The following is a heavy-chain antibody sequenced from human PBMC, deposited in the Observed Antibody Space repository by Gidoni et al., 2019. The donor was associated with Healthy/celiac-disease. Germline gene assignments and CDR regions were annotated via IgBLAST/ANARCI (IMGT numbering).Heavy chain of an antibody. V-gene: IGHV3-33*01. CDR3: ARVEDDYGGKGAFDY. D-gene: IGHD4-17*01. CDR2: IWYDGSNK. Sequence: QVQLVESGGGVVQPGRSLRLSCAASGFTSSSYGMHWFRQAPGKGLAWVAVIWYDGSNKYYADSVKGRFTISRDNSKNTLYLQMNSLRAEDTAVYYCARVEDDYGGKGAFDYWGQGTLVTVSS. J-gene: IGHJ4*02. CDR1: GFTSSSYG.